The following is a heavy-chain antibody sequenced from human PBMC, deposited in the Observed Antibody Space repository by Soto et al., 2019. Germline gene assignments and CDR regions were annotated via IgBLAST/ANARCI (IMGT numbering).Heavy chain of an antibody. J-gene: IGHJ6*03. CDR1: GGSISSGGYY. CDR2: IYYSGST. CDR3: ARSINLEYYYYYYMDV. D-gene: IGHD3-3*01. V-gene: IGHV4-31*03. Sequence: SETLSLTCTVSGGSISSGGYYWSWIRQHPGKGLEWIGYIYYSGSTYYNPSLKSRVTISVDTSKNQFSLKLSSVTAADTAVYYCARSINLEYYYYYYMDVWGKGTTVTVSS.